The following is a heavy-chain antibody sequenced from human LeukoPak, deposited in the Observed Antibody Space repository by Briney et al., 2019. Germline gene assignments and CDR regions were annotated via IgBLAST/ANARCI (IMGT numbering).Heavy chain of an antibody. CDR1: GGSISRSSYY. D-gene: IGHD4-17*01. J-gene: IGHJ4*02. V-gene: IGHV4-39*01. Sequence: SETLSLTCTVSGGSISRSSYYLGWIRQPPGKGLEWSGSIYYSGSTYYNPSLKSRVTISVDTSKNQCSLKLSSVTAADTAVYYCASGDPFDYWGQGTLVTVSS. CDR3: ASGDPFDY. CDR2: IYYSGST.